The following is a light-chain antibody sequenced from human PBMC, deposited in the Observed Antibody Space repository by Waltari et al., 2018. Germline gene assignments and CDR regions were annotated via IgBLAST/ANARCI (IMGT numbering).Light chain of an antibody. J-gene: IGLJ3*02. CDR3: MLYYSGSWV. CDR2: DTN. Sequence: QAVVTQEPSLTVPPGGTVTLTCGSRTGAVTRGHYPYWFQQEPGQAPRTLIYDTNNKHSWTPARFSGFLLGGKAALTLSGAQPEDEADYYCMLYYSGSWVFGGGTKLTVL. CDR1: TGAVTRGHY. V-gene: IGLV7-46*01.